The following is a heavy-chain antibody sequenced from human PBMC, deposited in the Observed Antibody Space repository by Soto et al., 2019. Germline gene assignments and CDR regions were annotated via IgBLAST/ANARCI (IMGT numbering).Heavy chain of an antibody. Sequence: PGGSQELSGAASGFTFSDHYMGWVRQAPGKGLEWVGRTRNKANSYTTEYAASVKGRFTISRDDSKNSLYLQMNSLKTEDTAVYYCARVGDGYIDYWGQGTLVTVSS. V-gene: IGHV3-72*01. J-gene: IGHJ4*02. CDR1: GFTFSDHY. CDR2: TRNKANSYTT. CDR3: ARVGDGYIDY.